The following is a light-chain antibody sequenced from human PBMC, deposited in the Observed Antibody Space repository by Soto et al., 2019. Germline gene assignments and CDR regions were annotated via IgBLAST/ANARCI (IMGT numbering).Light chain of an antibody. V-gene: IGLV2-14*01. J-gene: IGLJ1*01. Sequence: QSALTQPASVSGSPGQSITISCTGTSSDVGGYNYVSWYQHHPGKAPKLMIYEVTNRPSGVSIRFSGSKSGTKPSLTISGLQADDEADYYCLSFTSSFTYIFGTGTKVTVL. CDR3: LSFTSSFTYI. CDR1: SSDVGGYNY. CDR2: EVT.